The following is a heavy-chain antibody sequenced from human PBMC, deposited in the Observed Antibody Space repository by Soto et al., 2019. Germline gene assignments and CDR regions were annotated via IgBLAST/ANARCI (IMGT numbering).Heavy chain of an antibody. Sequence: GESLKISCKGSGYTFTDYWIGWVRQLPGKGLEWMGIIYPGDSDTRYSPSFQGQVTISADKSISTAYLQWSSLKASDTAMYYCARRYYGIAARHYYGMDVWGQGATVTVSS. J-gene: IGHJ6*02. D-gene: IGHD6-6*01. V-gene: IGHV5-51*01. CDR1: GYTFTDYW. CDR2: IYPGDSDT. CDR3: ARRYYGIAARHYYGMDV.